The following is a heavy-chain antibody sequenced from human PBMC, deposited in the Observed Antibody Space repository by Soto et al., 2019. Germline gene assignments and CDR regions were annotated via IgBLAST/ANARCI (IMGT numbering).Heavy chain of an antibody. V-gene: IGHV3-30*03. CDR1: GFTLRSYG. CDR3: ARVLRYFHYSDY. CDR2: ISYDGSNK. J-gene: IGHJ4*02. D-gene: IGHD3-9*01. Sequence: GGSLRLSCAASGFTLRSYGMHWVRQAPGKGLEWVAVISYDGSNKYYADSVKGRFTSSRDNAKNSLYLQMNSLRDEDTAVYYCARVLRYFHYSDYWGLGTLVTVSS.